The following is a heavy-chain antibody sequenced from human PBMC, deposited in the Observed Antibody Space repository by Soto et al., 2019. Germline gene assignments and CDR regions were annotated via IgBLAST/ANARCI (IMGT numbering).Heavy chain of an antibody. J-gene: IGHJ4*02. CDR1: GGSISSYY. Sequence: PSETLSLTCTVSGGSISSYYWSWIRQPPGKGLEWIGYIYYSGSTNYNPSLKSRVTISVDTSKNQFSLKLSSVTAADTAMYYCARNNSGYQLMDYWGQGTLVTVSS. CDR3: ARNNSGYQLMDY. V-gene: IGHV4-59*01. CDR2: IYYSGST. D-gene: IGHD2-2*01.